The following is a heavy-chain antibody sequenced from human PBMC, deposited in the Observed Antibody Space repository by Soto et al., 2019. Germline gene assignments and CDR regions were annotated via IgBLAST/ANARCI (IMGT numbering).Heavy chain of an antibody. CDR2: IYYSGST. V-gene: IGHV4-39*01. J-gene: IGHJ4*02. D-gene: IGHD3-22*01. CDR3: TKHAPDDSSGYYPLGY. Sequence: SETLSLTCTVSGGSISSSSYYWGWIRQPPGKGLEWIGSIYYSGSTYYNPSLKSRVTISVDPSKNQFSLRLSSVTAADTAVFYCTKHAPDDSSGYYPLGYWGQGTLVTVSS. CDR1: GGSISSSSYY.